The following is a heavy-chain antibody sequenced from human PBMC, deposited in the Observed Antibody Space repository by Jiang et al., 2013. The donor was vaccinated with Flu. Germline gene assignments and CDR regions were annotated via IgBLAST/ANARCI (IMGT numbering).Heavy chain of an antibody. CDR3: ARSRSVYGSSGAYYYYFYMDV. CDR1: GFSFSDSY. CDR2: ISDSGDFV. Sequence: VQLVESGGGLVKPGGSLRLSCAGSGFSFSDSYMTWIRQAPGKGLEWISDISDSGDFVNYVDSVKGRFTISRDNAKNSLFLQLNNLRAEDTAVYYCARSRSVYGSSGAYYYYFYMDVWG. J-gene: IGHJ6*03. D-gene: IGHD5/OR15-5a*01. V-gene: IGHV3-11*01.